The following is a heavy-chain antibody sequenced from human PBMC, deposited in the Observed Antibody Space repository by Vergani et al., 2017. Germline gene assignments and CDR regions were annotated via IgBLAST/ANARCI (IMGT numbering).Heavy chain of an antibody. CDR2: INPSGGST. V-gene: IGHV1-46*01. CDR3: ASSGYSYGWDY. J-gene: IGHJ4*02. CDR1: GYTFTSYY. D-gene: IGHD5-18*01. Sequence: QVQLVQSGAEVKKPGASVKVSCKASGYTFTSYYMHWVRQAPGQGLVWMGIINPSGGSTSYAQKFQGRVTMTRDTSTSTVYMELSSLRSEDTAVYYCASSGYSYGWDYWGQGTLVTVSS.